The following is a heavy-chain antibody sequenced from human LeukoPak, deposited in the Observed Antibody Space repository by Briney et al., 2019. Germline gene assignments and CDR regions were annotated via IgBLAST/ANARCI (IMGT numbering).Heavy chain of an antibody. V-gene: IGHV3-30*03. CDR1: GFTFSSYG. CDR2: ISYDGSNK. J-gene: IGHJ4*02. D-gene: IGHD2-15*01. Sequence: PGGSLRLSCAASGFTFSSYGMHWVRQAPGKGLEWVAVISYDGSNKYYADSVKGRFTISRDNSKNTLYLQMNSLRAEDTAVYYCASGIVVVVAATRDTVTPSFDYWGQGTLVTVSS. CDR3: ASGIVVVVAATRDTVTPSFDY.